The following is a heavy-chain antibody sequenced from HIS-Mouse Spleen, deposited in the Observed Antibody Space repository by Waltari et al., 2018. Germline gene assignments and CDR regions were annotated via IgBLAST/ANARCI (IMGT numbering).Heavy chain of an antibody. CDR1: GGNFSSYA. V-gene: IGHV1-69*01. CDR2: IIPILGTA. J-gene: IGHJ6*02. Sequence: QVQLVQSGAEVKKLGSSVKVSCKASGGNFSSYAIRWLLPATGQGLDWMGGIIPILGTANYAKKFQGRVTITADESTSTAYMELSSLRSEDTAVYYCGTAVAGHYYYYGMDVWGQGTTVTVSS. D-gene: IGHD6-19*01. CDR3: GTAVAGHYYYYGMDV.